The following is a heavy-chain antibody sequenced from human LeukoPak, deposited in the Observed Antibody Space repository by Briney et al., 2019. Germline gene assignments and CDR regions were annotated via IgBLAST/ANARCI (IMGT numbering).Heavy chain of an antibody. CDR3: ARSPLGGNSGDAFDI. CDR1: GYTFTSYY. J-gene: IGHJ3*02. D-gene: IGHD4-23*01. Sequence: GASVKVSCKASGYTFTSYYMHWVRQAPGQGLEWMGIINPSGGSTSYAQKFQGRVTMTRDTSTSTVYMELSSLRSEDTAAYYCARSPLGGNSGDAFDIWGQGTMVTVSS. V-gene: IGHV1-46*01. CDR2: INPSGGST.